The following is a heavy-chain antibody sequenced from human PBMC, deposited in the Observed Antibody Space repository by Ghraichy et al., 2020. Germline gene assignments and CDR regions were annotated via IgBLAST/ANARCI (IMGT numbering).Heavy chain of an antibody. CDR3: AKERNDFWSGYYTGPERYYGMDV. Sequence: GGSLRLSCAASGFTFSSYGMHWVRQAPGKGLEWVAFIRYDGSNKYYADSVKGRFTISRDNSKNTLYLQMNSLRAEDTAVYYCAKERNDFWSGYYTGPERYYGMDVWGQGTTVTVSS. D-gene: IGHD3-3*01. CDR1: GFTFSSYG. CDR2: IRYDGSNK. V-gene: IGHV3-30*02. J-gene: IGHJ6*02.